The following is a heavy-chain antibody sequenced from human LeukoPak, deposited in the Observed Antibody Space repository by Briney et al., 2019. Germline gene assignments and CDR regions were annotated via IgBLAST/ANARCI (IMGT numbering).Heavy chain of an antibody. CDR2: IKQDGSVQ. V-gene: IGHV3-7*03. J-gene: IGHJ4*02. D-gene: IGHD6-19*01. Sequence: GGSLRLSCAASKFTFSSYWMSWVRQAPGKGLEWVANIKQDGSVQFYMDSLKGRFTISRDNSRNTLYLQMNNLSADDTAVYYCTKARYSNAWDYSDYWGQGTLVTVSS. CDR3: TKARYSNAWDYSDY. CDR1: KFTFSSYW.